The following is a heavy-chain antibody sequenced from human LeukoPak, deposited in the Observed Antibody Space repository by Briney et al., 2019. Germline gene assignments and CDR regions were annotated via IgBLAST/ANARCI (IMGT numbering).Heavy chain of an antibody. CDR2: ISAYNGNT. D-gene: IGHD6-6*01. J-gene: IGHJ5*02. V-gene: IGHV1-18*04. CDR1: GYTFTSYA. Sequence: ASVKVSCKASGYTFTSYAISWVRQAPGQGLECMGWISAYNGNTYYAQNFQGRVAMTADTSTSTAYMELRSLRSDDTAVYYCARVSYNWFDPWGDGTLLTFS. CDR3: ARVSYNWFDP.